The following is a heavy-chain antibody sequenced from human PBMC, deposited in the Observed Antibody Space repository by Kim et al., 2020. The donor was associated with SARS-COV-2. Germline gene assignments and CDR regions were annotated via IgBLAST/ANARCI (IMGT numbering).Heavy chain of an antibody. CDR1: GFTLSSYG. Sequence: GGSLRLSCAASGFTLSSYGMHWVRQAPGKGLEWVAVIWYDGSNKYYADSVKGRFTISRDNSKNTLYLQMNSLRAEDTAVYYCAKQSGVVTKYYYYYYMDVWGKGTTVTVSS. J-gene: IGHJ6*03. D-gene: IGHD3-3*01. V-gene: IGHV3-33*06. CDR3: AKQSGVVTKYYYYYYMDV. CDR2: IWYDGSNK.